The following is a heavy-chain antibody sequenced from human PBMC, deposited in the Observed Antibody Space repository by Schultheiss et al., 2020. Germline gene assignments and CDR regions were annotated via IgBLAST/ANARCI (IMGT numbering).Heavy chain of an antibody. D-gene: IGHD2-15*01. V-gene: IGHV4-34*01. J-gene: IGHJ5*02. CDR2: INHSGST. CDR3: ARVWLYCSGGSCPRLDP. Sequence: SETLSLTCTVSGGSISSYYWSWIRQPPGKGLEWIGEINHSGSTNYNPSLKSRVTISVDTSKNQFSLKLSSVTAADTAVYYCARVWLYCSGGSCPRLDPWGKGTLVTVSS. CDR1: GGSISSYY.